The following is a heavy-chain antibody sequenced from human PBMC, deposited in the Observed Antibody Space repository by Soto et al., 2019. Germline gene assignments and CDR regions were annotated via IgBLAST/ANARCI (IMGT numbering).Heavy chain of an antibody. V-gene: IGHV3-15*01. CDR3: TTLYSGSLTRAVAY. Sequence: EVQLVESGGGLVKPGGSLRLSCAASGFTFSNAWMSWGRQAPGKGLEWVVRIKSKTDGGTTDYAAPVKGRLTISRDDSQDTLYLQMSSLKTEDTAVYYCTTLYSGSLTRAVAYWGQGTLVTVSS. CDR2: IKSKTDGGTT. J-gene: IGHJ4*02. D-gene: IGHD1-26*01. CDR1: GFTFSNAW.